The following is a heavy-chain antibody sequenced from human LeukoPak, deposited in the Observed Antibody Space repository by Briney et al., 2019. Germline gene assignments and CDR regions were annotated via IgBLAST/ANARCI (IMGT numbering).Heavy chain of an antibody. CDR1: GYSFTNYW. CDR2: IYPGDSDT. D-gene: IGHD6-19*01. CDR3: ARRAGNSDWYFDH. Sequence: HGESLKISCKGSGYSFTNYWIGWVRQMPGKGLEWMGIIYPGDSDTRYSPSFQGQVTISADKSISTAYLQWSSLKASDTAMYYCARRAGNSDWYFDHWGQGTLVTVSS. J-gene: IGHJ4*02. V-gene: IGHV5-51*01.